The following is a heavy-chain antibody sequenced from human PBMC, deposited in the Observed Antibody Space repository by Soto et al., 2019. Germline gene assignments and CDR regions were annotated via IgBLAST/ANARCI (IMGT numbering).Heavy chain of an antibody. CDR3: ARQAAGILNWFEP. J-gene: IGHJ5*02. V-gene: IGHV4-31*03. Sequence: QVQLQEAGPGLVKPSQTLSLTCTVSDGSISSGGYYWSWIRQHPGKGLDWIGYIYYSGSTYYNPSLKGRVTIPVDTSKQQFSPKLSSLIAADTPAYYCARQAAGILNWFEPRGQGTLVSVSS. D-gene: IGHD6-25*01. CDR1: DGSISSGGYY. CDR2: IYYSGST.